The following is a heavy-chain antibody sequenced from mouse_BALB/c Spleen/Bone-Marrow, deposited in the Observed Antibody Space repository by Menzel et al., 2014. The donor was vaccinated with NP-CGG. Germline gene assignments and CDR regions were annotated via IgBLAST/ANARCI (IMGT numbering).Heavy chain of an antibody. J-gene: IGHJ4*01. D-gene: IGHD2-1*01. CDR1: GFTFSDYY. CDR3: ARYGNYPMDY. CDR2: ISDGGSYT. V-gene: IGHV5-4*02. Sequence: EVQGVEPGGGLVKPGGSLKLSCAASGFTFSDYYMYWVRQTPEKRLEWVATISDGGSYTYYPDSVKGRFTISRDNAKNNLYLQMSSLKSEDTAMYYCARYGNYPMDYWGQGTSVTVSS.